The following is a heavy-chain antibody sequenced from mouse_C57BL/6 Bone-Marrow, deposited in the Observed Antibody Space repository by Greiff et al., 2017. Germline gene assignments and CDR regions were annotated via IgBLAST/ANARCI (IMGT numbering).Heavy chain of an antibody. CDR2: IYPGDGDT. V-gene: IGHV1-80*01. J-gene: IGHJ4*01. CDR1: GYAFSSYW. CDR3: ARSPLRRNAMDY. D-gene: IGHD1-2*01. Sequence: VQLQQSGAELVKPGASVKISCKASGYAFSSYWMNWVKQRPGKGLEWIGQIYPGDGDTNYNGKFKGKATLTADKSSSTAYMQLSSLTSEDSAVYFCARSPLRRNAMDYWGQGTSVTVSS.